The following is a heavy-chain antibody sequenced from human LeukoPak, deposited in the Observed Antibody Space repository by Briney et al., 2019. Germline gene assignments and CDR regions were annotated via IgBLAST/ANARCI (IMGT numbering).Heavy chain of an antibody. CDR2: IYTSGST. CDR3: ARAATVWFGASQPRLYYFDY. V-gene: IGHV4-61*02. D-gene: IGHD3-10*01. CDR1: GGSISSGSYY. J-gene: IGHJ4*02. Sequence: SQTLSLTCTVSGGSISSGSYYWSWIRQPAGKGLEWIGRIYTSGSTNYNPSLKSRVTISVDTSKNQFSLKLSSVTAADTAVYYCARAATVWFGASQPRLYYFDYWGQGTLVTVSS.